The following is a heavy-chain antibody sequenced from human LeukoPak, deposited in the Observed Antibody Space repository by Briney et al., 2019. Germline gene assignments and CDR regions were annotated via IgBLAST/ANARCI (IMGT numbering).Heavy chain of an antibody. V-gene: IGHV1-2*02. CDR1: GYTLPGYF. D-gene: IGHD3-10*01. CDR2: VNPNNCDQ. Sequence: ASVNVSCKASGYTLPGYFMHWVGQAAGQGREWVDLVNPNNCDQQYPPKLQGRVTMTRDKSLSTAYVELSRLRSDDTAVYYCARDSRVTNGDYWGQGTLVTVSS. CDR3: ARDSRVTNGDY. J-gene: IGHJ4*02.